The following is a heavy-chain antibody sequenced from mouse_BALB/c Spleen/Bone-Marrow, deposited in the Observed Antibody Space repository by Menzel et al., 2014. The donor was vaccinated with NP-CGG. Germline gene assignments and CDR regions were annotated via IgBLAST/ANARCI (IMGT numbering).Heavy chain of an antibody. J-gene: IGHJ2*01. V-gene: IGHV1-9*01. Sequence: VKLMESGAELMKPGASVKISCKATGYTFSSYWIEWIKQRPGHGPEWIGEILPGSGSINYNERFKGKATITADSSSNTAYMQLSSLTSEDSAVYYCAGGDWEGPFDYWGQGTTLTVSS. D-gene: IGHD4-1*01. CDR3: AGGDWEGPFDY. CDR2: ILPGSGSI. CDR1: GYTFSSYW.